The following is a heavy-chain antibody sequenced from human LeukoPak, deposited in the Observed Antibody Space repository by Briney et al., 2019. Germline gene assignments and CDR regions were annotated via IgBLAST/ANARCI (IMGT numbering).Heavy chain of an antibody. CDR2: IRWNSGYI. Sequence: PGGSLRLSCAASGFTYDDYAMHWVRQAAGEGLEWVSGIRWNSGYIGYADSVKGRLTISRDSAKNSLYLQMNSLRAEDTALYYCAKDIYSSGSHPSFDYWGQGTLVTVSS. D-gene: IGHD6-19*01. CDR1: GFTYDDYA. CDR3: AKDIYSSGSHPSFDY. J-gene: IGHJ4*02. V-gene: IGHV3-9*01.